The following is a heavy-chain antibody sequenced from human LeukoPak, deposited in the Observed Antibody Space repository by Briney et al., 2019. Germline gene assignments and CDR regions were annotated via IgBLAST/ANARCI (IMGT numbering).Heavy chain of an antibody. Sequence: GGSLRLSCAASGFTFSGSAMHWLRQASGQGLAWVGCIRNKANSYGPVYAASVKGRFTISRDDSKIMTYLQMNSLKAEDTAVYYCSGLTAIDDYWGQGTLVTVSS. V-gene: IGHV3-73*01. CDR3: SGLTAIDDY. J-gene: IGHJ4*02. CDR1: GFTFSGSA. CDR2: IRNKANSYGP. D-gene: IGHD5-18*01.